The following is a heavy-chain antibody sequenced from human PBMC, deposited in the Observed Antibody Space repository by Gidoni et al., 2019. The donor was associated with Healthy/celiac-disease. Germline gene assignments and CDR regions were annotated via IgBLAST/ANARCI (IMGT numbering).Heavy chain of an antibody. J-gene: IGHJ3*02. D-gene: IGHD3-10*01. CDR1: GFTVSSNY. CDR2: IYSGGST. V-gene: IGHV3-66*02. Sequence: EVQLVESGGGLVQPGGSLRLSCAASGFTVSSNYMRWVRQAPGKGLEWVSVIYSGGSTYYADSVKGRFTISRDNSKNTLYLQMNSLRAEDTAVYYCARADYYGSGRFAFDIWGQGTMVTVSS. CDR3: ARADYYGSGRFAFDI.